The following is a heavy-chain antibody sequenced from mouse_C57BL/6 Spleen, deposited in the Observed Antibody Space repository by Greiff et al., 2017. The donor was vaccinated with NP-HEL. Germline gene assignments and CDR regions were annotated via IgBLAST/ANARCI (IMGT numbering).Heavy chain of an antibody. V-gene: IGHV1-59*01. CDR3: ARNYGSSYVRYFDY. J-gene: IGHJ2*01. CDR1: GYTFTSYW. Sequence: QVQLQQPGAELVRPGTSVKLSCKASGYTFTSYWMHWVKQRPGQGLEWIGVIDPSDSYTNYNQKFKGKATLTVDTSSSTAYMQLSSLTSEDSAVYYCARNYGSSYVRYFDYWGQGTTLTVSS. CDR2: IDPSDSYT. D-gene: IGHD1-1*01.